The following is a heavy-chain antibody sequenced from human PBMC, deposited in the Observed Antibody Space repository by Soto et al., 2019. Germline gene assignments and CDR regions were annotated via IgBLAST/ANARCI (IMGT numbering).Heavy chain of an antibody. D-gene: IGHD3-22*01. CDR3: ARDLGYDSGT. CDR2: ISAYNGNT. Sequence: ASVKVSCKASGYTFSSYGISWVRQAPGQGLEWVGWISAYNGNTNYAQKFQGRVTMTRDTSISTAYMELSRLRSDDTAVYYCARDLGYDSGTWGQGTLVTVSS. CDR1: GYTFSSYG. J-gene: IGHJ5*02. V-gene: IGHV1-18*04.